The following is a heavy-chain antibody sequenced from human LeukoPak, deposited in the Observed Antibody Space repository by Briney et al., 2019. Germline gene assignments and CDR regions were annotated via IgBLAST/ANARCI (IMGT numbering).Heavy chain of an antibody. V-gene: IGHV3-21*04. J-gene: IGHJ6*02. CDR1: GFTFSSYT. D-gene: IGHD5-18*01. CDR3: AKDLETWIQLWLFSDVTDYYYGMDV. CDR2: ISSSSSYI. Sequence: PGGSLRLSCAASGFTFSSYTMNWVRQAPGKGLEWVSSISSSSSYIYYADSVKGRFTISRDNSKNTLYLQMNSLRAEDTAVYYCAKDLETWIQLWLFSDVTDYYYGMDVWGQGTTVTVSS.